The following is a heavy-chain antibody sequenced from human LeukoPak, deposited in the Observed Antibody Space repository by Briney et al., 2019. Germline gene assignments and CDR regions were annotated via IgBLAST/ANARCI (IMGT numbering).Heavy chain of an antibody. V-gene: IGHV3-21*01. J-gene: IGHJ4*02. CDR1: GFNFNTYT. CDR3: ARGVEMATICFFDY. Sequence: GGSLRLSCAASGFNFNTYTMNWVRQAPGKGLEWVSSISSDSSYIYYADAVHGRFTVSRDNAKYSLYLQMNSLRAEDTAVYYCARGVEMATICFFDYWGQGTLATVSS. D-gene: IGHD5-24*01. CDR2: ISSDSSYI.